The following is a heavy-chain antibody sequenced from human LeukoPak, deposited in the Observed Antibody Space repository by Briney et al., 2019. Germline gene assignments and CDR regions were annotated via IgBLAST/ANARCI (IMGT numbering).Heavy chain of an antibody. CDR3: AKGSGEWLIPDPIDY. V-gene: IGHV3-9*03. D-gene: IGHD6-19*01. J-gene: IGHJ4*02. CDR2: ISWNSGSI. Sequence: PGGSLRLSCAASGFTFDDYAMHWVRQAPGKGLEWVSGISWNSGSIGYADSVKGRFPLSRDNAKNSLYLQMNSLRAEDMALYYCAKGSGEWLIPDPIDYWGQGTLVTVSS. CDR1: GFTFDDYA.